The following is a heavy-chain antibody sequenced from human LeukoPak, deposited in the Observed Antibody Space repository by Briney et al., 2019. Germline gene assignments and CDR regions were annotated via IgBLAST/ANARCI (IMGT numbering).Heavy chain of an antibody. J-gene: IGHJ4*02. CDR3: ARDGVATWSEFGY. CDR2: IYHSGSGST. D-gene: IGHD3-16*01. Sequence: SQTLSLTCTVSGGSISSGGHSWSWIRQPPGKGLEWIGYIYHSGSGSTYYNPSLKSRVTISIDKSKNQFSLKLNSVTAADTAVYYCARDGVATWSEFGYWGQGTLVTVST. CDR1: GGSISSGGHS. V-gene: IGHV4-30-2*01.